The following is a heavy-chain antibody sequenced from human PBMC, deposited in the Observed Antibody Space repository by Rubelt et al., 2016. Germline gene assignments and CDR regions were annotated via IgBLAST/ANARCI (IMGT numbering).Heavy chain of an antibody. CDR3: ARANNGYDYP. Sequence: QVQLQQWGAGLLKPSETLSLSCAVYGGSFRDYYWSWIRQSPGKGLEWIGEINHSGSTNVNPSLKSRVPISVDPSKHPFSLKRRSVTAADAAVYSCARANNGYDYPWGQGTLVTVSS. J-gene: IGHJ5*02. V-gene: IGHV4-34*01. CDR1: GGSFRDYY. D-gene: IGHD5-12*01. CDR2: INHSGST.